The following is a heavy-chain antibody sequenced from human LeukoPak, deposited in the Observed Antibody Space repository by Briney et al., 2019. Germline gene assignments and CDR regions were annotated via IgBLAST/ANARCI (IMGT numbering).Heavy chain of an antibody. Sequence: GGSLRLSCAASGFTFSTYSMNWVRQTPGKGLEWVSYIQSSSNTIYYADSVKGRFTISRDNAKNALYLQMNSLKAEDTALYYCTRKLKTGTTEGAFDIWGQGTMVTVSS. V-gene: IGHV3-48*01. D-gene: IGHD1-7*01. CDR3: TRKLKTGTTEGAFDI. CDR1: GFTFSTYS. J-gene: IGHJ3*02. CDR2: IQSSSNTI.